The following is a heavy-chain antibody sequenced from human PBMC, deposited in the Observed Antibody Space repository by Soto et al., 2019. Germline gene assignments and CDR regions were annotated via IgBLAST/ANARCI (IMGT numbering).Heavy chain of an antibody. V-gene: IGHV4-39*01. Sequence: QLQLQESGPGLVKPSETLSLTCTVSGGSISSSSYYWGWIRQPPGKGLEWIGSIYYSGSTYYNPSLKTRVTISVDTSKNQFSRKLSSVTAADTAVYYCARHVARAWFDYWGQGTLVTVSS. CDR2: IYYSGST. J-gene: IGHJ4*02. CDR1: GGSISSSSYY. CDR3: ARHVARAWFDY.